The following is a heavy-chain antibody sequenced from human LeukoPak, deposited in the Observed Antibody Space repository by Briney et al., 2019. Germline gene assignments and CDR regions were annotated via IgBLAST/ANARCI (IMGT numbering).Heavy chain of an antibody. CDR1: GFTFDDYG. V-gene: IGHV3-20*04. D-gene: IGHD3-10*01. CDR3: ARGRCYGSGSYYISPFDY. J-gene: IGHJ4*02. CDR2: INWNGGST. Sequence: GGSLRLSCAASGFTFDDYGMSWVRQAPGKGLEWVSGINWNGGSTGYADSVKGRFTISRDNAKNSLYLQMNSLRAEDTALYYCARGRCYGSGSYYISPFDYWGQGTLVTVSS.